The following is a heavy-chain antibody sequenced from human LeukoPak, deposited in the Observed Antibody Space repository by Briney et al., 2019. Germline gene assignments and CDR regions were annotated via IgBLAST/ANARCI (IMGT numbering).Heavy chain of an antibody. CDR1: GDSVSSNSAA. CDR3: ARALLVYSYSSSSGPFDP. D-gene: IGHD6-6*01. V-gene: IGHV6-1*01. J-gene: IGHJ5*02. CDR2: TYYRSKWYN. Sequence: SQTLSLTCAISGDSVSSNSAAWNWIRQSPSRGLEWLGRTYYRSKWYNDYAVSVKSRITINPDTSKNQFSLQLNSVTPEDTAVYYCARALLVYSYSSSSGPFDPWGQGTLVTVSS.